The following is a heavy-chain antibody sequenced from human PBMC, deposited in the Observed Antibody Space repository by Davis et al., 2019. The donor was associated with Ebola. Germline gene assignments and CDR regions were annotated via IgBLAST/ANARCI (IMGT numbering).Heavy chain of an antibody. Sequence: ETLSLTCTVSGGSISSYYWSWIRQPPGKGLEWNGYIYYSGSTNYNPSLKSRVTISVDTSKNPFSLKLSSVTAADTAVYYCARCRVPAAIGPKYYYYYGMDVWGQGTTVTVSS. CDR1: GGSISSYY. V-gene: IGHV4-59*08. CDR3: ARCRVPAAIGPKYYYYYGMDV. D-gene: IGHD2-2*01. J-gene: IGHJ6*02. CDR2: IYYSGST.